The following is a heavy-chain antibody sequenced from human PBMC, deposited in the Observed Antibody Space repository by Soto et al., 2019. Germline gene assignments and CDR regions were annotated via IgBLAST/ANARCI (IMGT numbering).Heavy chain of an antibody. CDR3: TREQSDDNYFDP. J-gene: IGHJ5*02. V-gene: IGHV4-61*08. D-gene: IGHD6-19*01. CDR2: IYYSGGT. CDR1: GAALSSGGYF. Sequence: SYTLSLPCTVSGAALSSGGYFYTWVRQPPGKGLEWLGFIYYSGGTNYNPSLKSRVTISLDKSKSQFSLRLISVTAADTAVYYRTREQSDDNYFDPWGQGTLVTVS.